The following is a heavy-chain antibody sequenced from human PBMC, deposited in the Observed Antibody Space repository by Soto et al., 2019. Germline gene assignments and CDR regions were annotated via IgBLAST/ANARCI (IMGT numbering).Heavy chain of an antibody. V-gene: IGHV3-30*18. CDR3: ANLFAGP. CDR2: ISYDGSNK. J-gene: IGHJ5*02. CDR1: GFTFSSYG. Sequence: QVQLVESGGGVVQPGRSLRLSCAASGFTFSSYGMHWVRQAPGKGLEWVAVISYDGSNKYYADSVKGRFTISRDNSKNTLYLQMNSLRAEDTAVYYCANLFAGPWGHGTLVTVSS.